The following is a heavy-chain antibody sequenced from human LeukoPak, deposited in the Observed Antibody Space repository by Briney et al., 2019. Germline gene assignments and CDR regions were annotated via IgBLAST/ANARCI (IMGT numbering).Heavy chain of an antibody. J-gene: IGHJ3*01. CDR3: ARQSRIWGTYRYAFDV. CDR2: INHSGRT. D-gene: IGHD3-16*02. CDR1: GGSFSGYY. V-gene: IGHV4-34*01. Sequence: PSETLSLTCAVYGGSFSGYYWTWIRQPPAKGLEWIGEINHSGRTNYNPSLKSRDTILVDMYQNQFSLKLSSVTAADTAVYYCARQSRIWGTYRYAFDVWGQGTMVTVSS.